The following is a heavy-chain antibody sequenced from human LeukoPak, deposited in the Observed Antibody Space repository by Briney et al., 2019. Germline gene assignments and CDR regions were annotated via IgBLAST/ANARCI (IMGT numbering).Heavy chain of an antibody. Sequence: SETLSLTCTVSGGSISSSSYYWGWIRQPPGKGLEWIGNIYYIGSTYYNPSLKSRFTISVDTSKNQFSLKLSSVTAPDTAVYYCARQSIAGTFDYCGQRTLGTVSS. CDR1: GGSISSSSYY. J-gene: IGHJ4*02. D-gene: IGHD6-13*01. CDR2: IYYIGST. CDR3: ARQSIAGTFDY. V-gene: IGHV4-39*01.